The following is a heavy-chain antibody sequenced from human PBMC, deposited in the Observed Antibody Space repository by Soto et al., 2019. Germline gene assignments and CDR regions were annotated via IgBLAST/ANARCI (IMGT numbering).Heavy chain of an antibody. CDR2: IYYSGST. D-gene: IGHD1-26*01. CDR3: ATHTTKRGWFDP. Sequence: QVQLQESGPGLVKPSETLSLTCTVSGGSISSYYWSWIRQPPGKGLEWIGYIYYSGSTNYNPSLKSRVTISVDTSKNQFSLKLSSVTAADTAVYYCATHTTKRGWFDPWGQGTLVTVSS. V-gene: IGHV4-59*01. CDR1: GGSISSYY. J-gene: IGHJ5*02.